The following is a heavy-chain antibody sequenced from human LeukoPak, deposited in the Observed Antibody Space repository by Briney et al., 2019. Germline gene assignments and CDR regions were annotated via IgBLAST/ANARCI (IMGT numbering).Heavy chain of an antibody. Sequence: GASVKVSCKASGYTFTSYGISWVRQAPGQGLEWMGWINAYNGNTNYAQKLQGRVTMTTDTSTSTAYMELRSLRSDDTAVYYCARDEDIVVVPASMRLGGPDYGGQGTLVTVSS. D-gene: IGHD2-2*01. V-gene: IGHV1-18*01. CDR1: GYTFTSYG. CDR3: ARDEDIVVVPASMRLGGPDY. CDR2: INAYNGNT. J-gene: IGHJ4*02.